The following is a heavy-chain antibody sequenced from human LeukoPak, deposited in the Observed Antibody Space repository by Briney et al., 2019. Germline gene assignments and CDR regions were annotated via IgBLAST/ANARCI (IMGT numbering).Heavy chain of an antibody. V-gene: IGHV1-2*02. CDR2: INPNSGGT. CDR3: ARDSPDCSSITCYKDWFDP. Sequence: GASVKVSCKASGYTFTGYYMHWVRQAPGQGLEWMGWINPNSGGTNYAQKFQGRVTMTRDTSISTAYMELSRLRSDDTAVYYCARDSPDCSSITCYKDWFDPWGQGTLVTVSS. D-gene: IGHD2-2*02. CDR1: GYTFTGYY. J-gene: IGHJ5*02.